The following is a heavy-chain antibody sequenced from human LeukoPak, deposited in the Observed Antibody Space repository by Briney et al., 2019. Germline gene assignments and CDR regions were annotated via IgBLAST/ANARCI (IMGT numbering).Heavy chain of an antibody. CDR1: GFTFSSYA. Sequence: GGSLRLSCAASGFTFSSYAMSWVRQAPGKGLEWVSAIIGSGSSTYYADSVKGRFTISRDNSKNTLFLQMNSLRAEDTAVYYRAKDRAQQLVLDFWGQGTLVTVSS. CDR3: AKDRAQQLVLDF. J-gene: IGHJ4*02. CDR2: IIGSGSST. D-gene: IGHD6-13*01. V-gene: IGHV3-23*01.